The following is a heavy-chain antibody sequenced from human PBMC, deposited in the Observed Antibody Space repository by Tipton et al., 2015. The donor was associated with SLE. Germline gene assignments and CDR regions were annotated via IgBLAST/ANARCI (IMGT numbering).Heavy chain of an antibody. CDR2: IYYSGST. CDR1: GGFISSGGYY. J-gene: IGHJ3*02. V-gene: IGHV4-31*03. CDR3: ARAPNPPYYYDSSGYRLDAFDI. D-gene: IGHD3-22*01. Sequence: TLSLTCTVSGGFISSGGYYWSWIRQHPGKGLEWIGYIYYSGSTYYNPSLKSRVTISVDTSKNQFSLKLSSVTAADTAVYYCARAPNPPYYYDSSGYRLDAFDIWGQGTMVTVSS.